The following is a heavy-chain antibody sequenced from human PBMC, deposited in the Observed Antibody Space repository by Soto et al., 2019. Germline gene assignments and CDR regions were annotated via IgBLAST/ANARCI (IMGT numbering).Heavy chain of an antibody. CDR1: GSSFSSYG. CDR2: ISYDGTYK. D-gene: IGHD2-15*01. Sequence: QVQLVESGGGVVQPGRSLRLSCAASGSSFSSYGIHWVRQVPXXXXXGVAVISYDGTYKDYADSVKGRFTFSRDNSKXXXXXXXXXXXXXXXXXXXXXXXXXXXXXXWPLYWGQGTLVTVSS. J-gene: IGHJ4*02. CDR3: XXXXXXXXXXWPLY. V-gene: IGHV3-30*03.